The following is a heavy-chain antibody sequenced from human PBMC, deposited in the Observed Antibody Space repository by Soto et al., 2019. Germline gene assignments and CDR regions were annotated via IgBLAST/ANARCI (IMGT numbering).Heavy chain of an antibody. CDR1: GYTFTSYG. CDR3: ARIADCSTTSCSFPSRCHIRGYYYYYGLDV. CDR2: TSAYNGNS. J-gene: IGHJ6*02. Sequence: ASVKVSCKASGYTFTSYGISWGRQAPGQGLEWVGWTSAYNGNSNYAQKYHGRVTMTTDTSTSTAYMEMSSLRSDDTAVYYCARIADCSTTSCSFPSRCHIRGYYYYYGLDVWG. V-gene: IGHV1-18*01. D-gene: IGHD2-2*01.